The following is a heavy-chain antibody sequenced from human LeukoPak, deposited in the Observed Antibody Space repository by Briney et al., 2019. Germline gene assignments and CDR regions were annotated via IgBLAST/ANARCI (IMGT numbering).Heavy chain of an antibody. CDR3: ATGGDSSGYYFYFQH. V-gene: IGHV4-59*01. J-gene: IGHJ1*01. CDR2: IYYSGST. CDR1: GGSISSYY. Sequence: SETLSLTCTVSGGSISSYYWSWIRQPPGKGLEWIGYIYYSGSTNHNPSLKSRVTISVDTSKNQFSLKLSSVTAADTAVYYCATGGDSSGYYFYFQHWGQGTLVTVSS. D-gene: IGHD3-22*01.